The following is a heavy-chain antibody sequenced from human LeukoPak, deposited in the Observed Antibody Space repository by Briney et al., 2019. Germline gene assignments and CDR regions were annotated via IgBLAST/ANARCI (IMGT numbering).Heavy chain of an antibody. CDR2: IYSGGNT. J-gene: IGHJ4*02. Sequence: PGGSLRLSCAASRFTFSTYAMSWARQAPGKGLEWVSVIYSGGNTYYADSVKGRFTISRDNSKNTLYLQMNSLRAEDTAVYYCARAPYCGGDCSWGQGTLVTVSS. D-gene: IGHD2-21*02. CDR3: ARAPYCGGDCS. CDR1: RFTFSTYA. V-gene: IGHV3-66*01.